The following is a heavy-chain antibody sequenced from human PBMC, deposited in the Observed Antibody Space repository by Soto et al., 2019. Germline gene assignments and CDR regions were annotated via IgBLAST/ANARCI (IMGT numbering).Heavy chain of an antibody. CDR2: ISGSGGST. Sequence: GGSLRLSCAASGFTFSSYAMSWVRQAPGKGLEWVSAISGSGGSTYYADSVKGRFTISRDNSKNTLYLQMNSLRAEDTAVYYCAKDRPGYSSSWYEEGDAFDIWGQGTMVTVSS. D-gene: IGHD6-13*01. V-gene: IGHV3-23*01. CDR3: AKDRPGYSSSWYEEGDAFDI. J-gene: IGHJ3*02. CDR1: GFTFSSYA.